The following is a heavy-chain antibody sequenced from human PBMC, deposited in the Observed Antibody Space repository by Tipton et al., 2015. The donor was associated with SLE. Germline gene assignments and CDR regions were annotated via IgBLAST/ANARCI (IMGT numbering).Heavy chain of an antibody. CDR3: ASRGSRGQRRELGV. CDR1: GFTFDDYG. V-gene: IGHV3-20*04. D-gene: IGHD3-10*01. CDR2: INWNGGST. J-gene: IGHJ4*02. Sequence: GSLRLSCAASGFTFDDYGMSWVRQAPGKGLEWVSGINWNGGSTGYADSVKGRFTISRDNSKNTLYLQMNSLRAEDTAVYYCASRGSRGQRRELGVWGQGTLVTVSS.